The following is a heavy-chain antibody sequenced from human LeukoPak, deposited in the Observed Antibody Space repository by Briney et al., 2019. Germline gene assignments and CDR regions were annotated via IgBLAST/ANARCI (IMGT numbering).Heavy chain of an antibody. CDR2: VANDGRDK. D-gene: IGHD6-13*01. Sequence: GRSLRLSCAVSGFRFSSYGMHWVRQPPAKGLEWVAVVANDGRDKKYADSVRGRFTISRENSKNTLYLQMNSLRAEDTAVYYCAKDLKEGAADYYFDFWGQGTLATVSS. CDR3: AKDLKEGAADYYFDF. V-gene: IGHV3-30*18. CDR1: GFRFSSYG. J-gene: IGHJ4*02.